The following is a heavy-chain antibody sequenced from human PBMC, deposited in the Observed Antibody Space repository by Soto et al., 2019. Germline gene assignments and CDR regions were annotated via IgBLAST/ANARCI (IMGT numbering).Heavy chain of an antibody. J-gene: IGHJ4*02. V-gene: IGHV3-7*03. Sequence: GGSLRLSCEASGFIFSSYWMNWVRQAPGKGLEWVAIIKKDGSVKYYVDSVKGRLTISRDTAKNSLYLQMNGPRAEDTAVYYCAGGSGWLIDYWGRGTLVTVSS. D-gene: IGHD6-19*01. CDR3: AGGSGWLIDY. CDR1: GFIFSSYW. CDR2: IKKDGSVK.